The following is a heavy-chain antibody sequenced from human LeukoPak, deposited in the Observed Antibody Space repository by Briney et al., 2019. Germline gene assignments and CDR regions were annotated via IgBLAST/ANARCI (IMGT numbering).Heavy chain of an antibody. D-gene: IGHD3-3*01. CDR2: IYYSGST. CDR1: GGSISSSSYY. J-gene: IGHJ4*02. CDR3: ARAVSGEFLEWLYVDY. Sequence: KPSETLSLTCTVSGGSISSSSYYWGWIRQPPGKGLEWIGSIYYSGSTNYNPSLKCRVTISVDTSKNQFSLNLSSVTAADTAMYYCARAVSGEFLEWLYVDYWGQGTLVTVSS. V-gene: IGHV4-39*07.